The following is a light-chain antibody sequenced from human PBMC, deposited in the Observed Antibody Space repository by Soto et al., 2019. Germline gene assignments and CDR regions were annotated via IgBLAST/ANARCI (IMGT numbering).Light chain of an antibody. J-gene: IGLJ7*01. Sequence: QAVVTQPPSASGTPGQIVAISCSGSSSNIGSNTVTWYQQLPGTAPKLLIYSTSQRSSGVPGRFSGSKSGASASLSISGLQSEDEADYYCAAWDDRLDVDVFGTGTQLTVL. CDR3: AAWDDRLDVDV. CDR2: STS. CDR1: SSNIGSNT. V-gene: IGLV1-44*01.